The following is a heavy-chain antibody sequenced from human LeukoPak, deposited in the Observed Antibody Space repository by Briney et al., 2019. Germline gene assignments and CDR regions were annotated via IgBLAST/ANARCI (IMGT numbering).Heavy chain of an antibody. CDR2: FDPRNGGT. V-gene: IGHV1-24*01. D-gene: IGHD2-2*02. J-gene: IGHJ4*02. CDR1: GYSLTELS. Sequence: ASVRVSCKVSGYSLTELSKHWVRQAPGKGLEWMGGFDPRNGGTYFAQNFQGRVTLTEDTSTDTSSMELGSLKSDDTAVYYCTTSDRQFCSPSSCYMPFDYWGQGSLVTVSS. CDR3: TTSDRQFCSPSSCYMPFDY.